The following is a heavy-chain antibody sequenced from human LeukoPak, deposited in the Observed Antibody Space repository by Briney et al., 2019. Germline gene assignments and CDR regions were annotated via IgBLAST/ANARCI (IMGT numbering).Heavy chain of an antibody. D-gene: IGHD5-12*01. CDR2: IYYRGNT. CDR1: GDSISTDIYY. CDR3: ARLWGSGYGHVDY. J-gene: IGHJ4*02. V-gene: IGHV4-39*01. Sequence: PSETLSLTCSVSGDSISTDIYYWGRIRQPPGKGLEWIGSIYYRGNTYYNPSLKSRVTISVDTSKNQFSLKLSSVTAADTAVYYCARLWGSGYGHVDYWGQGTLVTVSS.